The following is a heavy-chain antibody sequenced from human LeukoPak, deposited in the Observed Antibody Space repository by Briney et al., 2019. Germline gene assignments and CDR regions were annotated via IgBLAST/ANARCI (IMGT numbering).Heavy chain of an antibody. Sequence: ASVKVSCKASGYTFTGYYMHWVRQAPGQGLEWMGWINPNSGGTNYAQKFQGRVTMTRDTSISTAYMELSRLRSDDTAVYYCAREKGSSRDYYYYYMDVWGKGTTVTVSS. V-gene: IGHV1-2*02. CDR2: INPNSGGT. CDR3: AREKGSSRDYYYYYMDV. CDR1: GYTFTGYY. J-gene: IGHJ6*03.